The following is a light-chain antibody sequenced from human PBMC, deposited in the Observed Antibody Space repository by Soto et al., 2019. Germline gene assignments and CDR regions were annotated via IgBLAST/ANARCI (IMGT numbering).Light chain of an antibody. CDR2: EVT. Sequence: QSALTQPASVSGSPGQSITISCTGTSSDVGAYNYVSWYQQHPGKAPKLMIYEVTSRPSGVSDRFSGSKSGNTASLTISGLQAEDEADYYCNSYTTSSSWVFGGGTKLTVL. J-gene: IGLJ3*02. CDR1: SSDVGAYNY. CDR3: NSYTTSSSWV. V-gene: IGLV2-14*01.